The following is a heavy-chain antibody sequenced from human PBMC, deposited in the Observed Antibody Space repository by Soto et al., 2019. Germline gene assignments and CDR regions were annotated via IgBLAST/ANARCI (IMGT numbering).Heavy chain of an antibody. CDR1: VGSISIGGYF. J-gene: IGHJ4*02. CDR3: ARGWVQSHYFDS. Sequence: SETLSVTCTVSVGSISIGGYFWSWVRQPPGKGLEWIGYIYYSGNIYYNPSLRSRVTISVDTSKNQFSLKMSSVTAADTAVYSCARGWVQSHYFDSWDREPWSPSPQ. CDR2: IYYSGNI. V-gene: IGHV4-31*03. D-gene: IGHD1-1*01.